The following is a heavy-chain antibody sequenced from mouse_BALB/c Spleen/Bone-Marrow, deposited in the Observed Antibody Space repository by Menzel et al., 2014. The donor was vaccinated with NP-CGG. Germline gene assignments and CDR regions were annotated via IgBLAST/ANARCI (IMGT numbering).Heavy chain of an antibody. D-gene: IGHD2-14*01. J-gene: IGHJ3*01. CDR3: ARLYRYDSSSCFAY. V-gene: IGHV1-7*01. CDR2: INPSTGYT. Sequence: VQLQQSGAELAKPGASVKMSCEASGYTFTSYWMHWVKQRPGQGLEWIGYINPSTGYTENNQKIKEKATLTADKSSXTSYMQLCSLTSQDSAVYYCARLYRYDSSSCFAYWGQGTLVTVSA. CDR1: GYTFTSYW.